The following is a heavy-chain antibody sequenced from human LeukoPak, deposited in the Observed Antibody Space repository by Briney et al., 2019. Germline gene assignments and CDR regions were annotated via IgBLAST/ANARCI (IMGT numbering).Heavy chain of an antibody. Sequence: SETLSLTCTVSGGSISSYYWSWIRQPPGKGLEWIGYIYYSGSTNYNPSLKSRVTISVDTSKNQFSLKLSSVTAADTAVYYCARDRDFWSGYYGGYYYGMDVWGHGTTVTVSS. J-gene: IGHJ6*02. CDR2: IYYSGST. CDR3: ARDRDFWSGYYGGYYYGMDV. V-gene: IGHV4-59*01. D-gene: IGHD3-3*01. CDR1: GGSISSYY.